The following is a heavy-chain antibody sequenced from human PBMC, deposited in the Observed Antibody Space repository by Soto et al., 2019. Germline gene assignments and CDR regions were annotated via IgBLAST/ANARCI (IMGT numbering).Heavy chain of an antibody. CDR3: AKDITYGYVDX. CDR2: ISFDETIK. D-gene: IGHD5-18*01. V-gene: IGHV3-30*18. Sequence: GGSLRLSCAASGFTFRSYGMHWVRQAPGKGLECVAFISFDETIKYYADSVKGRFTISRDISKNTLYLQMSSLRAEDTAPYYCAKDITYGYVDXWGQGTLVTVSX. J-gene: IGHJ4*02. CDR1: GFTFRSYG.